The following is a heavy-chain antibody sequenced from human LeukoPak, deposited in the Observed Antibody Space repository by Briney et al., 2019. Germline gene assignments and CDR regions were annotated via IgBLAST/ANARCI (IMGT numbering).Heavy chain of an antibody. CDR1: GGSIRSYY. Sequence: SETLSLTXTVSGGSIRSYYWSWIRQPPGKGLECSGYIYYSGSTNYNPSLKSRVTISVDTSKNQFSLKLSSVTAADTAVYYCARGYYGSGSYYLYYYYYMDVWGKGTTVTVSS. V-gene: IGHV4-59*01. CDR3: ARGYYGSGSYYLYYYYYMDV. CDR2: IYYSGST. D-gene: IGHD3-10*01. J-gene: IGHJ6*03.